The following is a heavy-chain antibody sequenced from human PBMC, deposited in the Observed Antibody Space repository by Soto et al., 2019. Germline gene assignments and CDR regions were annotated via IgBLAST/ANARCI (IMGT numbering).Heavy chain of an antibody. CDR2: IYYSGST. J-gene: IGHJ6*03. CDR1: GGSISSSSYY. D-gene: IGHD2-2*01. V-gene: IGHV4-39*01. Sequence: PSETLSLTCTVSGGSISSSSYYWGWIRQPPGKGLEWIGSIYYSGSTYYNPSLKSRVTISVDTSKNQFSLKLSSVTAADTAVYYCARQLLDIEVVPAAMSDMDVWGKGTTVTVSS. CDR3: ARQLLDIEVVPAAMSDMDV.